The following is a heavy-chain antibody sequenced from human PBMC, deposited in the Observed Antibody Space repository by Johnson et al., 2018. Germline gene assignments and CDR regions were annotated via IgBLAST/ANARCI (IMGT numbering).Heavy chain of an antibody. D-gene: IGHD1-26*01. CDR3: ARCAGQLPLYYYGMDV. Sequence: QVQLVQSGAEVKKPGASVKVSCKASGYTFTSYDINWVRQATGQGLEWMGWMNPNSGHTGYAQKFQGRATMPRNTSISTAYMELSSMRSEDTAVYYCARCAGQLPLYYYGMDVWGQGTTVTVSS. CDR1: GYTFTSYD. V-gene: IGHV1-8*01. CDR2: MNPNSGHT. J-gene: IGHJ6*02.